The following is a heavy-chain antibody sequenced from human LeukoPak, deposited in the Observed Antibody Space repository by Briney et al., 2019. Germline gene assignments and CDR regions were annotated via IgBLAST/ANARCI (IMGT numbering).Heavy chain of an antibody. CDR3: AKGGGSGSYYIFDF. J-gene: IGHJ4*02. D-gene: IGHD3-10*01. Sequence: GGSLRLSCVSSGFTFGTYAMNWVRQAPGKGLEWVSGISGSGGGTYSGDSVKGRFTISRDNSKNTVYLQMDNPRADDSAVYYCAKGGGSGSYYIFDFWGQGTLVTVSS. V-gene: IGHV3-23*01. CDR2: ISGSGGGT. CDR1: GFTFGTYA.